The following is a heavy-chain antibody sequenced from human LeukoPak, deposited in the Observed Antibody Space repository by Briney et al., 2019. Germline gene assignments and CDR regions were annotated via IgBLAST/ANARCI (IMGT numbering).Heavy chain of an antibody. CDR1: GYTFTSYD. Sequence: ASVKVSCKASGYTFTSYDINWVRQATGQGLEWMGWMNPNSGKTGYAQKFQGRVTMTRNTSIGTAYMELSSLRSEDTAVYYCARVTDGDAFDIWGQGTMVTVSS. D-gene: IGHD3-16*01. J-gene: IGHJ3*02. CDR2: MNPNSGKT. CDR3: ARVTDGDAFDI. V-gene: IGHV1-8*01.